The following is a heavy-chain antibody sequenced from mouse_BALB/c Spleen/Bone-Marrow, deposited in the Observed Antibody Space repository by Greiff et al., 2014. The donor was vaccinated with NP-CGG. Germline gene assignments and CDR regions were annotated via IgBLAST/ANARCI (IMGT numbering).Heavy chain of an antibody. Sequence: EVNLVESGTVLARPGAAVKMSCKASGYTFSNYWMHWIKQRPGQGLEWMGTIHPGNSDNTYNQKFKGKAKMTAVTSTSTVYMELSSLTNEDTAVYYCTALARNNFDYWGQGTTLTVSS. D-gene: IGHD3-1*01. CDR2: IHPGNSDN. CDR3: TALARNNFDY. J-gene: IGHJ2*01. V-gene: IGHV1-5*01. CDR1: GYTFSNYW.